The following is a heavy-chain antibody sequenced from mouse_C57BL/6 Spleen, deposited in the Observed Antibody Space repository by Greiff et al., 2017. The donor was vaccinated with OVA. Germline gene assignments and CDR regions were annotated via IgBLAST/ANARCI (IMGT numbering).Heavy chain of an antibody. CDR3: ARCDYDGSPFDY. V-gene: IGHV1-52*01. CDR1: GYTFTSYW. D-gene: IGHD2-4*01. J-gene: IGHJ2*01. CDR2: IDPSDSET. Sequence: QVQLKQPGAELVRPGSSVKLSCKASGYTFTSYWMHWVKQRPIQGLECIGNIDPSDSETHYNQKFKDKATLTVDKSSSTAYMQLSSLTSEDSAVYFCARCDYDGSPFDYWGQGTTLTVSS.